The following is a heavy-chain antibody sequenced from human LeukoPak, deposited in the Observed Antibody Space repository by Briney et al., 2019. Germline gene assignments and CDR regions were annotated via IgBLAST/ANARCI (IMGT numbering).Heavy chain of an antibody. Sequence: GGSLRLSCAASGFTFSSYSMNWVRQAPGKGLEWVSPISSSSSYIYYADSVKGRFTISRDNAKNSLYLQMNSLRAEDTAVYYCARDRTGVRGVSFFDYWGQGTLVTVSS. V-gene: IGHV3-21*01. J-gene: IGHJ4*02. CDR1: GFTFSSYS. D-gene: IGHD3-10*01. CDR2: ISSSSSYI. CDR3: ARDRTGVRGVSFFDY.